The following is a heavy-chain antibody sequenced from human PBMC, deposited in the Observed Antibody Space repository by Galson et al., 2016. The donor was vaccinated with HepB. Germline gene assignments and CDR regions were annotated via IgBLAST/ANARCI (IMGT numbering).Heavy chain of an antibody. D-gene: IGHD3-22*01. CDR2: ISGSGYST. CDR1: GFTFSSSA. CDR3: AKEMKVVATVGFDP. J-gene: IGHJ5*02. V-gene: IGHV3-23*01. Sequence: SLRLSCAASGFTFSSSAMSWVRQAPGKGLEWVSAISGSGYSTYYGDSVKGRFAISRDNSKNTVYLQMSGLRAEDTAVYYCAKEMKVVATVGFDPWGQGTLVTVSS.